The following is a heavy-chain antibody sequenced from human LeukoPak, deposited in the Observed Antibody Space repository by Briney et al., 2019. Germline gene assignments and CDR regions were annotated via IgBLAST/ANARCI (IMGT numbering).Heavy chain of an antibody. D-gene: IGHD3-10*01. CDR3: ARALTVRGKFDY. CDR2: ISGSGGST. CDR1: AFTFSRDA. J-gene: IGHJ4*02. V-gene: IGHV3-23*01. Sequence: GRSLRLARAPAAFTFSRDAIRCVRQAARGGLEWVSAISGSGGSTYYADSVKGRFTISRDNSKNTLYLQMNSLRAEDTAVYYCARALTVRGKFDYWGQGTLVTVSS.